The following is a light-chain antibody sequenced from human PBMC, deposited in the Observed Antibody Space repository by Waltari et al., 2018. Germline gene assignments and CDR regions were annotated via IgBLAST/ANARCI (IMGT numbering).Light chain of an antibody. Sequence: SYVLTQPPSVSVSPGKTARITCGGHNLGTRTVHWYQQKPGQAPVLVIRYDSTRPSGIPGSFSAADSGNTAPLSISRVEAGDEADYYCQVWHTTSDPYVVFGGGTKLTVL. CDR2: YDS. CDR1: NLGTRT. V-gene: IGLV3-21*04. CDR3: QVWHTTSDPYVV. J-gene: IGLJ2*01.